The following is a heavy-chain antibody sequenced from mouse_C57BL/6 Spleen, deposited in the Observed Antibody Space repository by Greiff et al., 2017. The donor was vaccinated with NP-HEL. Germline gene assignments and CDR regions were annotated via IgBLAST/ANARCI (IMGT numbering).Heavy chain of an antibody. CDR1: GYTFTSYW. CDR3: GLYDYGVFDY. CDR2: IDPSDSYT. V-gene: IGHV1-69*01. D-gene: IGHD2-4*01. J-gene: IGHJ2*01. Sequence: QVQLQQSGAELVMPGASVKLSCKASGYTFTSYWMHWVKQRPGQGLEWIGEIDPSDSYTNYNQKFKGKSTLTVDKSSSTAYMQLSSLTSEDSAVYYCGLYDYGVFDYWGQGTTLTVSS.